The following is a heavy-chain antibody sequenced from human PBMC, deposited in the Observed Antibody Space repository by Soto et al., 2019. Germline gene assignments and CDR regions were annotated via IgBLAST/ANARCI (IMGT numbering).Heavy chain of an antibody. CDR1: GYTFTSYA. V-gene: IGHV1-3*01. Sequence: ASVKVSCKASGYTFTSYAMHWVRQAPGQRPEWMGWINAGNGNTKYSQKFQGRVTITRDTSASTAYMELSSLRSEDTAVYYCARGLRYCSSTSCYGGHPDPWGQGTLVTVSS. CDR3: ARGLRYCSSTSCYGGHPDP. J-gene: IGHJ5*02. CDR2: INAGNGNT. D-gene: IGHD2-2*01.